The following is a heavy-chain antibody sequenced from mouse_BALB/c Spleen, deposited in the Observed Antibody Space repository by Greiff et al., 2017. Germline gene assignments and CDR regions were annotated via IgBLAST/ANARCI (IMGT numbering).Heavy chain of an antibody. CDR3: ARHDGGFAD. D-gene: IGHD1-2*01. CDR2: ISSGGGST. J-gene: IGHJ3*01. Sequence: EVQRVESGGGLVKPGGSLKLSCAASGFAFSSYDMSWVRQTPEKRLEWVAYISSGGGSTYYPDTVKGRFTISRDNAKNTLYLQMSSLKSEDTAMYYCARHDGGFADWGQGTLVTVSA. V-gene: IGHV5-12-1*01. CDR1: GFAFSSYD.